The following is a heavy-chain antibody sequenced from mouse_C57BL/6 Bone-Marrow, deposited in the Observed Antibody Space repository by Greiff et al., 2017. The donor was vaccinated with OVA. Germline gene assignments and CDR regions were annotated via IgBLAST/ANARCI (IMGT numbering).Heavy chain of an antibody. J-gene: IGHJ2*01. Sequence: QVQLQQSGPGLVQPSQSLSITCTVSGFSLTSYGVHWVRQSPGKGLEWLGVIWSGGSTDYNAAFISRLSISKDNSKSQVFFKMNSLQADDTAIYYCAGDLDNYFDYWGQGTTLTVSS. V-gene: IGHV2-2*01. CDR3: AGDLDNYFDY. CDR2: IWSGGST. CDR1: GFSLTSYG.